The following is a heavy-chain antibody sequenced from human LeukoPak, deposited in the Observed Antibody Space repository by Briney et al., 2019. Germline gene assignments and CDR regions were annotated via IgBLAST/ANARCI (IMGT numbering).Heavy chain of an antibody. D-gene: IGHD3-9*01. V-gene: IGHV3-30*14. CDR3: ARERPYYDILTGYYHGHYGMDV. Sequence: GGSLRLSCAASGFTFSSYAMHWVRQAPGKGLEWVAVISYDGSNKYYADSVKGRFTISRDNSKNTLYLQMNSLRAEDTAVYYCARERPYYDILTGYYHGHYGMDVWGQGTTVTVSS. J-gene: IGHJ6*02. CDR2: ISYDGSNK. CDR1: GFTFSSYA.